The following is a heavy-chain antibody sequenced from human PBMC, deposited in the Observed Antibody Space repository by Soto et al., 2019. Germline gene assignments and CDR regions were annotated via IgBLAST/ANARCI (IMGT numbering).Heavy chain of an antibody. CDR1: GGSISSYY. CDR3: ARLGGTPNGKRESGYYTRYYYYYGMDV. J-gene: IGHJ6*02. D-gene: IGHD3-3*01. V-gene: IGHV4-59*01. Sequence: NPSETLSLTCTVSGGSISSYYWSWIRQPPGKGLEWIGYIYYSGSTNYNPSLKSRVTISVDTSKNQFSLKLSSVTAADTAVYYCARLGGTPNGKRESGYYTRYYYYYGMDVWGQGTTVTVSS. CDR2: IYYSGST.